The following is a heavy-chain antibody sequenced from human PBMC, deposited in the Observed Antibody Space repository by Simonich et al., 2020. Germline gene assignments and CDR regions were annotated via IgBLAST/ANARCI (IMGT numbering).Heavy chain of an antibody. Sequence: QVQLVQSGAEVKKPGASVKVSCKASGYTFTSYGISWVRQAPGKGLEWMGLISANNGNTNYATKLQGRVTMTTDTSTSTAYMELRSLRSDDTAVYYGARASRGTWWYYYFDYWGQGTLVTVSS. CDR3: ARASRGTWWYYYFDY. CDR2: ISANNGNT. CDR1: GYTFTSYG. V-gene: IGHV1-18*01. J-gene: IGHJ4*02. D-gene: IGHD2-15*01.